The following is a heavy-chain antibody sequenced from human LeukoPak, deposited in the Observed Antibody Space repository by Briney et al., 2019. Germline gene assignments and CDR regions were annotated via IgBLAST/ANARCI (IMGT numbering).Heavy chain of an antibody. V-gene: IGHV3-23*01. CDR3: AKDSHSGTTGFYYFDY. CDR1: EFSVGSNY. CDR2: ISGSGGST. D-gene: IGHD1-1*01. Sequence: TGGSLRLSCAASEFSVGSNYMTWVRQAPGKGLEWVSAISGSGGSTYYADSVKGRFTISRDNSKNTLYLQMNSLRAEDTAVYYCAKDSHSGTTGFYYFDYWGQGTLVTVSS. J-gene: IGHJ4*02.